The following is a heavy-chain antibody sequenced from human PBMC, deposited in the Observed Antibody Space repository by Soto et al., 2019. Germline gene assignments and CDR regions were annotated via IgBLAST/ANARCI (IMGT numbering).Heavy chain of an antibody. V-gene: IGHV6-1*01. D-gene: IGHD4-17*01. CDR2: TYYRSKWYN. Sequence: PSQTLSLTCVISGDSVSSNSAAWNWIRQSPSRGLEWLGRTYYRSKWYNDYAVSVKSRITINPDTSKNQFSLQLNSVTPEDTAVYFCAMGYMISTTVRTYYFDYWGQGTLVTVSS. CDR3: AMGYMISTTVRTYYFDY. CDR1: GDSVSSNSAA. J-gene: IGHJ4*02.